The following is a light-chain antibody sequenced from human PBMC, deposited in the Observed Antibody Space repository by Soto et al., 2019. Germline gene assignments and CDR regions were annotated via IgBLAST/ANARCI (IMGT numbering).Light chain of an antibody. CDR1: QSVGSN. V-gene: IGKV3-15*01. CDR3: QQYNTLST. J-gene: IGKJ1*01. Sequence: EIVMTQSPATLSVSPGERATLSCRARQSVGSNLAWYQQKPGQAPRLLIYGASTRAAGIPARFSGSGSGTEFPLISSTMQSEDSATYFCQQYNTLSTFGPRTNVELQ. CDR2: GAS.